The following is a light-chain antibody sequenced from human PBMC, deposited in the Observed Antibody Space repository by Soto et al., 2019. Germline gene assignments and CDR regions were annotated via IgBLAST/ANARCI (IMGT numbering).Light chain of an antibody. V-gene: IGKV1-12*01. J-gene: IGKJ3*01. CDR1: QGISTL. Sequence: DIQMTQSPSFVSASVGDRVTITCRASQGISTLFAWYQQKPGKAPNLRIYAASNLQNGVPSRFSGSGSGTDFTLTISSLQPEDFATYYCQQTNTFPLSFGPGTKVDVK. CDR3: QQTNTFPLS. CDR2: AAS.